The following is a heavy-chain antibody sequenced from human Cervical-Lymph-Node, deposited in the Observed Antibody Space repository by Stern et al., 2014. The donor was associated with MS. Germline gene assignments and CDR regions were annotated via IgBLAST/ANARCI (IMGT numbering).Heavy chain of an antibody. CDR2: IYHSGST. J-gene: IGHJ6*02. D-gene: IGHD5-18*01. Sequence: QLQMQESGSGLVKPSQTLSLTCAVSGGSISSGGYSWSWIRQPPGKGLEWIGYIYHSGSTYYNPSLKSRVPMSLERAKNQFSLKLSSVTAADTAVYYCARAPERTAYYYYYGMDVWGQGTTVTVSS. CDR3: ARAPERTAYYYYYGMDV. V-gene: IGHV4-30-2*01. CDR1: GGSISSGGYS.